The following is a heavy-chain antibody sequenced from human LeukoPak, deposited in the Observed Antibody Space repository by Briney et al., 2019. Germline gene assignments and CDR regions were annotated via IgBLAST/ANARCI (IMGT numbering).Heavy chain of an antibody. J-gene: IGHJ3*01. CDR2: ISSRSSTI. CDR3: TRETAFDF. CDR1: GFTVSSNY. Sequence: GGSLRLSCAASGFTVSSNYMSWVRQAPGKGPEWVSYISSRSSTIYYADSVKGRFTISRDNAKNSLYLQMNSLRAEDSAVYYCTRETAFDFWGQGTVVTVSS. V-gene: IGHV3-48*04.